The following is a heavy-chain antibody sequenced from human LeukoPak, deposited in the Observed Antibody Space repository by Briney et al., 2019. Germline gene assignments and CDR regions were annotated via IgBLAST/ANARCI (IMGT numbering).Heavy chain of an antibody. J-gene: IGHJ4*02. V-gene: IGHV3-7*01. CDR2: IKKDGSEK. CDR1: GFTFSSYW. CDR3: ARHLSGITGYTYGRGIDY. D-gene: IGHD5-18*01. Sequence: GGSLRLSCAASGFTFSSYWMSWVRQAPGKGLEWVANIKKDGSEKYYVDSVKGRFTISRDNAKTSLYLQMNSLRAEDTAVYYCARHLSGITGYTYGRGIDYWGQGTLVTVSS.